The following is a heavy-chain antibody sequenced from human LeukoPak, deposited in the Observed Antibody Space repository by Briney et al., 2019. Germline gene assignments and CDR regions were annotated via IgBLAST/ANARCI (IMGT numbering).Heavy chain of an antibody. CDR1: GVSISHYY. V-gene: IGHV4-4*07. J-gene: IGHJ4*02. CDR3: ARGQWQTDY. D-gene: IGHD6-19*01. CDR2: IDTSGST. Sequence: SETLSLTCTVSGVSISHYYWTWIRQPAGGGLEWIGRIDTSGSTNYNPSLKSRVTMSSDTSSNQFSLNLMSVDATDTAVYYCARGQWQTDYWGQGILVTVSP.